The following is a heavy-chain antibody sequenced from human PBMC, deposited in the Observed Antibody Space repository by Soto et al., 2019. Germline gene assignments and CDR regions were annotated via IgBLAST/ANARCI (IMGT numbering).Heavy chain of an antibody. D-gene: IGHD2-15*01. J-gene: IGHJ6*02. CDR1: GYTFTGYY. CDR3: ARGMVYCSGGSCYYGMDV. V-gene: IGHV1-2*02. Sequence: QVQLVQSGAEVKKPGASVKVSCKASGYTFTGYYMHWVRQATGQGLEWMGWINPNSGGTNYAQKFQGRVTMTRDTSISTAYMELSRLRSDDTAVYYCARGMVYCSGGSCYYGMDVWGQGTTVTVSS. CDR2: INPNSGGT.